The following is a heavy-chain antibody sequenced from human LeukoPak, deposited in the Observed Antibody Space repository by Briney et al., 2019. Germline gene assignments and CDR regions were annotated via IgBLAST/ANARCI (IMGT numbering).Heavy chain of an antibody. CDR3: ARDDGDYDLDY. D-gene: IGHD4-17*01. J-gene: IGHJ4*02. Sequence: PSETLSLTCTVSGGSLSSYYWSWIRQPPGKGLEWIGYIYYSGSTNYNPSLTSRVTISVDTSKTQSSLKLSSVTAADTAVYYCARDDGDYDLDYWGQGTLVTVSS. CDR2: IYYSGST. V-gene: IGHV4-59*12. CDR1: GGSLSSYY.